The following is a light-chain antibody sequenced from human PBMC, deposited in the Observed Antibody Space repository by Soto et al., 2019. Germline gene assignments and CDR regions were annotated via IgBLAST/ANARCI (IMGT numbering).Light chain of an antibody. CDR2: GAS. J-gene: IGKJ1*01. CDR1: QSVSNNY. CDR3: QQYGSSGT. V-gene: IGKV3-20*01. Sequence: EIMMTQSPVTLSLSPGERATLSCRASQSVSNNYLAWYQQKPGQAPRLLIYGASNRATGIPDRFSGSGSGTDFTLTISRLEPEDFAVYYCQQYGSSGTFGHGTKVDIK.